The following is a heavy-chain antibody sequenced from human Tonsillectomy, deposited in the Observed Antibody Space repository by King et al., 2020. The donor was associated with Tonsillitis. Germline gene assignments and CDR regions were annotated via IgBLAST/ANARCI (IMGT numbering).Heavy chain of an antibody. CDR2: IHSGGSN. CDR1: GDSFSGSNW. Sequence: QLQESGPGLVQPSGTLSLTCTVSGDSFSGSNWWSWVRQSPEKGLEWIGEIHSGGSNNYNPSFKSRVTMSIDKSKNQCSLRLNSGTAADTAVYYCARDSSCWLPFDYWGQETKVTVSS. V-gene: IGHV4-4*02. CDR3: ARDSSCWLPFDY. D-gene: IGHD6-19*01. J-gene: IGHJ4*02.